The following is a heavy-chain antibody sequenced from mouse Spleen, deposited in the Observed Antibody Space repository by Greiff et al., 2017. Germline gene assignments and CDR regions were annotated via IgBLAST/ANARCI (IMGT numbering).Heavy chain of an antibody. V-gene: IGHV2-4-1*01. Sequence: VQGVESGPGLVQPSQSLSITCTVSGFSLTSYGVHWVRQSPGKGLEWLGVIWSGGSTDYNAAFISRLSISKDNSKSQVFFKMNSLQADDTAIYYCARNYYGYFYYAMDYWGQGTSVTVSS. D-gene: IGHD1-2*01. J-gene: IGHJ4*01. CDR3: ARNYYGYFYYAMDY. CDR2: IWSGGST. CDR1: GFSLTSYG.